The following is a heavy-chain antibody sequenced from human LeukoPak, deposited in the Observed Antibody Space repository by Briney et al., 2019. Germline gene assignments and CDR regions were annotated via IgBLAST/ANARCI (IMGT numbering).Heavy chain of an antibody. D-gene: IGHD2-21*02. CDR3: ARDGEVVVTAFYLDY. V-gene: IGHV3-21*01. Sequence: SGGSLRLSCAASGFTFSSYSMNWVRQAPGKGLEWVSSISSSSSYIYYADSVKGRFTISRDNAKNSLYLQMNSLRAEDTAVYYCARDGEVVVTAFYLDYWGQGTLVTVSS. J-gene: IGHJ4*02. CDR1: GFTFSSYS. CDR2: ISSSSSYI.